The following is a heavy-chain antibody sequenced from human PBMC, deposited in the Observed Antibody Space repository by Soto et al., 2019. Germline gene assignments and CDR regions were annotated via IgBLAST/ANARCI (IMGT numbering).Heavy chain of an antibody. CDR1: GDSISTVDYF. CDR2: IYKSATT. CDR3: ARGRYCLTGRCFPNWFDS. J-gene: IGHJ5*01. D-gene: IGHD2-15*01. V-gene: IGHV4-30-4*01. Sequence: QVQLLESGPGLVKPSQTLSLTCSVSGDSISTVDYFWAWVRQPPGQALEYIGDIYKSATTYYNPSFESRVAISLDTSKSQFSLNVTSLTAADTAVYFCARGRYCLTGRCFPNWFDSWGQGTLVTVSS.